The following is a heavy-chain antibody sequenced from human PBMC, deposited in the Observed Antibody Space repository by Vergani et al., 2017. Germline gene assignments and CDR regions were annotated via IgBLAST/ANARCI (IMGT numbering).Heavy chain of an antibody. V-gene: IGHV1-2*02. D-gene: IGHD6-13*01. CDR2: INPNSGGT. Sequence: QVQLVQSGAEVKKPGSSVKVSCKASGGTFSSYTISWVRQAPGQGLEWMGWINPNSGGTNYAQKFQGRVTMTRDTSISTAYMELSRLRSDDTAVYYCARVRQLGIYYYYYGMDVWGQGTTVTVSS. CDR3: ARVRQLGIYYYYYGMDV. CDR1: GGTFSSYT. J-gene: IGHJ6*02.